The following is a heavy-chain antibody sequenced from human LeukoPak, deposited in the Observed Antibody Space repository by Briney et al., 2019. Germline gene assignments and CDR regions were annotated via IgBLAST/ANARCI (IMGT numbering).Heavy chain of an antibody. J-gene: IGHJ4*02. CDR2: INGLGTAT. CDR1: GW. D-gene: IGHD6-13*01. Sequence: HPGGSLRLSCAGSGWMHWVRQAPGKGLVWVSGINGLGTATYYADSVKGRFTISRDNAKNTVSLQMNSLRAEDTAVYSCARFISSSWYFDYWGQGTLVTVSS. CDR3: ARFISSSWYFDY. V-gene: IGHV3-74*01.